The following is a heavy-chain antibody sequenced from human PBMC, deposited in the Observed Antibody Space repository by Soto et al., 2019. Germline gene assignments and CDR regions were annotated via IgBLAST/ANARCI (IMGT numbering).Heavy chain of an antibody. CDR3: ATVQDSSCYYHSY. Sequence: QVQLVQSGAAVKKPGSSVKVSCKASGGTFSSYTISWVRQAPGQGHEWMGRIIPILGIANYAQKFQGGGTITADTSTSTAYMELSSLRSEDTAVYYCATVQDSSCYYHSYWGQGTLVTVCS. J-gene: IGHJ4*02. CDR2: IIPILGIA. D-gene: IGHD3-22*01. V-gene: IGHV1-69*02. CDR1: GGTFSSYT.